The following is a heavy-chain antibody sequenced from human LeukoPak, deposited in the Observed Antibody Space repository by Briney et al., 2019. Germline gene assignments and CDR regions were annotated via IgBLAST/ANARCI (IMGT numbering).Heavy chain of an antibody. CDR1: GFTVSSNY. Sequence: LTGGSLRLSCAASGFTVSSNYMSWVRQAPRKGLEWVSVIYSGGSTYYADSVKGRFTISRDNSKNTLYLQMNSLRAEDTAVYYCAKDPGRVQGWFHYYYYGMDVWGQGTTVTVSS. CDR2: IYSGGST. J-gene: IGHJ6*02. V-gene: IGHV3-53*01. CDR3: AKDPGRVQGWFHYYYYGMDV. D-gene: IGHD2-15*01.